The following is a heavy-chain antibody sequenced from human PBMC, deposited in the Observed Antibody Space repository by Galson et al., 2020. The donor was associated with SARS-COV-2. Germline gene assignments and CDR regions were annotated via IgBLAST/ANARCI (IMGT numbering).Heavy chain of an antibody. CDR1: GYSFSSYW. Sequence: GESLKISCKASGYSFSSYWIGWVRQMTGKGLEWMGVIFPDDSDTRYSPSFQGQVTISADKSISTAYLQWSSLKASDTAMYYCARRFHRDGYNYEIDYWGQGTLVTVSS. CDR2: IFPDDSDT. D-gene: IGHD5-12*01. J-gene: IGHJ4*02. CDR3: ARRFHRDGYNYEIDY. V-gene: IGHV5-51*01.